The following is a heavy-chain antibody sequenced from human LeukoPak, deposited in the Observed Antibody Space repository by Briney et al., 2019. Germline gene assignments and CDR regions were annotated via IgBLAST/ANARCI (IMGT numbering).Heavy chain of an antibody. Sequence: GGSLRLSCTASGFTFSSYSMNWVRQAPGKGLEWVSYISSSSSTIYYADSVKGRFTISRDNAKNSLYPQMSSLRDEDTAVYYCARANGMDVWGQGTTVTVSS. CDR1: GFTFSSYS. CDR3: ARANGMDV. CDR2: ISSSSSTI. J-gene: IGHJ6*02. V-gene: IGHV3-48*02.